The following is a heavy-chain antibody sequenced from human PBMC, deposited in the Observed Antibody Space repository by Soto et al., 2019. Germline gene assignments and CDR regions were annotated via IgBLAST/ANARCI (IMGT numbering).Heavy chain of an antibody. D-gene: IGHD4-17*01. J-gene: IGHJ4*02. V-gene: IGHV3-48*02. CDR1: GFTFSTIA. Sequence: EVQLVESGGGLVQPGGSRRLSWAAPGFTFSTIAMTWVGQPPGKGLEWVSYISNSGSNIYNADSVKGRFTISRDNAKNSLYLQMNSLRDEDTAVYYCARDPYSSTTVTIFDYWGQGTLVTVSS. CDR3: ARDPYSSTTVTIFDY. CDR2: ISNSGSNI.